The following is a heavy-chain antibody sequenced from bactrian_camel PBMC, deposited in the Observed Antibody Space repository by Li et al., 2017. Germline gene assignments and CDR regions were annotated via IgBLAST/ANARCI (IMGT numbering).Heavy chain of an antibody. Sequence: VQLVESGGGLVQPGGSLRLSCVASGFTFSSYGMSWVRQAPGKGLEWVSTINRAGTTTYYGDSVKGRLICSRDNAKNTASLQMNSLKPEDTAVYYCVTDQG. J-gene: IGHJ2*01. V-gene: IGHV3S40*01. CDR1: GFTFSSYG. CDR2: INRAGTTT.